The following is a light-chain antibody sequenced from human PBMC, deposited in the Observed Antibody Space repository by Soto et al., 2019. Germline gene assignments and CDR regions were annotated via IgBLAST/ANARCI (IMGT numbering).Light chain of an antibody. CDR3: QKYNSAPLT. CDR1: QTISTY. J-gene: IGKJ4*01. CDR2: GAS. V-gene: IGKV1-39*01. Sequence: DIQMTQSPSSLFASVGDRVTIACRARQTISTYLNWYQQKPGKAPKLLIFGASTLQSGVPSRFSGSGSGTEFILTISSLQPEDVAAYYCQKYNSAPLTFGGGTKVDIK.